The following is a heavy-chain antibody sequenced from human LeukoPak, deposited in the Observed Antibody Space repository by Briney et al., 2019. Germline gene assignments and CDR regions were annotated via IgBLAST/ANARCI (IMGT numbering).Heavy chain of an antibody. Sequence: SETLSLTCTVSGGSISSYYWSWIRQPAGKGLEWIGRIYTSGSTNYNPSLKSRVTMSVDTSKNQFPLRLSSVTAADTAAYYCARGPAGDYYYGMDVWSQGTTVTVSS. J-gene: IGHJ6*02. CDR3: ARGPAGDYYYGMDV. CDR1: GGSISSYY. V-gene: IGHV4-4*07. D-gene: IGHD1-26*01. CDR2: IYTSGST.